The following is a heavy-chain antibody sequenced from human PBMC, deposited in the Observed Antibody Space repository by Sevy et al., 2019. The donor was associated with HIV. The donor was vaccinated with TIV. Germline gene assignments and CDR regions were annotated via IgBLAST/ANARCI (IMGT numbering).Heavy chain of an antibody. CDR2: ISGSGGST. J-gene: IGHJ6*02. D-gene: IGHD3-10*01. CDR3: AKMSGSGSYPYYYYYYGMDV. V-gene: IGHV3-23*01. Sequence: GGSLRLSCAASGFTFSSYAMSWVRQAPGKGLEWVSAISGSGGSTYYADSVKGRFTISRDNSKNTLYLQMNSLRAEDTAVYYCAKMSGSGSYPYYYYYYGMDVWGQGTTVTVSS. CDR1: GFTFSSYA.